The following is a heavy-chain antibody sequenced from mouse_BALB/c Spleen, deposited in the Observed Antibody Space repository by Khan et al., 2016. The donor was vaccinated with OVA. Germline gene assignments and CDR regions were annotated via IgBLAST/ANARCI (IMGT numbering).Heavy chain of an antibody. D-gene: IGHD2-3*01. J-gene: IGHJ4*01. Sequence: QVQLKQSGAELVKPGASVKLSCKASGYTFTEFIIHWVKQRSGQGLEWIGWFYPGSGTIKYNEKFKDKATLTADKSSSTVYMEFSRLTSEDSAVYVCARHEDGNDGYYDYAMDYWGQGTSVTVSS. CDR3: ARHEDGNDGYYDYAMDY. CDR2: FYPGSGTI. V-gene: IGHV1-62-2*01. CDR1: GYTFTEFI.